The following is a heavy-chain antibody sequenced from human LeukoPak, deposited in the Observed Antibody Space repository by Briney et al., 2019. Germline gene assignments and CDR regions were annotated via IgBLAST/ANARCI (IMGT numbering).Heavy chain of an antibody. CDR2: IYTSGST. Sequence: SETLSLTCTVSGGSISSYYWSWIRQPAGKGLEWIGRIYTSGSTNYNPSLTSRVTMSVDTSKNQFSLKLSSVTAADTAVYYCARVSRGKYYDSSGYSTYYYYGMDVWGQGTTVTVSS. V-gene: IGHV4-4*07. D-gene: IGHD3-22*01. J-gene: IGHJ6*02. CDR3: ARVSRGKYYDSSGYSTYYYYGMDV. CDR1: GGSISSYY.